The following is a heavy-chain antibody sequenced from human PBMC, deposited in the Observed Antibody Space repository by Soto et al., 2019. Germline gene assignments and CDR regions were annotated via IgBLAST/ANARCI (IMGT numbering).Heavy chain of an antibody. D-gene: IGHD2-8*01. CDR3: AKGGLPMGYYYGMDV. CDR2: ISGSGGST. CDR1: GFTFSSYA. J-gene: IGHJ6*02. V-gene: IGHV3-23*01. Sequence: EVQLLESGGGLVQPGGSLRLSCAASGFTFSSYAMSWVRQAPGKGLEWVSAISGSGGSTYYADSVKGRFTISRDNSKNTLYLQMNGLRAEDTAVYYCAKGGLPMGYYYGMDVWGQGTTVTVSS.